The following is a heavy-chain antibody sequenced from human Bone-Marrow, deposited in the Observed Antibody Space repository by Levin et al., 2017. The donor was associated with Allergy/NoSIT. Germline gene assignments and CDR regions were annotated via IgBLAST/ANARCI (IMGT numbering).Heavy chain of an antibody. CDR2: ISYDGSNK. V-gene: IGHV3-30-3*01. Sequence: GESLKISCAASGFTFSSYAMHWVRQAPGKGLEWVAVISYDGSNKYYVDSVKGRFTISRDNSKNTLYLQMNSLRAEDTAVYYCARDYDILTGYNWFDPWGQGTLVTVSS. J-gene: IGHJ5*02. D-gene: IGHD3-9*01. CDR3: ARDYDILTGYNWFDP. CDR1: GFTFSSYA.